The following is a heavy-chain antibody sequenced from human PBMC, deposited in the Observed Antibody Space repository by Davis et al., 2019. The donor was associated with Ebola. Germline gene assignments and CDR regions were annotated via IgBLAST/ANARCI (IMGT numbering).Heavy chain of an antibody. CDR3: ARDYWRGPMDV. CDR1: GGTFSSYA. J-gene: IGHJ6*02. CDR2: IIPILGIA. D-gene: IGHD3-3*01. Sequence: SVKVSCNASGGTFSSYAISWVRQAPGQGLEWMGRIIPILGIANYAQKFQGRVTITADKSTSTAYMELSSLRSEDTAVYYCARDYWRGPMDVWGQGTTVTVSS. V-gene: IGHV1-69*04.